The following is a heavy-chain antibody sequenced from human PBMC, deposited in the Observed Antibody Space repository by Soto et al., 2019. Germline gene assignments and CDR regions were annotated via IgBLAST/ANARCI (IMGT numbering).Heavy chain of an antibody. CDR1: GGSISSYY. CDR2: IYYSGST. CDR3: ASSNIAATGFYYYGMDV. Sequence: SETLSLTCTVSGGSISSYYWSWIRQPPGNGLEWIGYIYYSGSTNYNPSLKSRVTISVDTSKNQFSLKLSSVTAADTAVYYCASSNIAATGFYYYGMDVWGRGTTVT. J-gene: IGHJ6*02. D-gene: IGHD6-13*01. V-gene: IGHV4-59*01.